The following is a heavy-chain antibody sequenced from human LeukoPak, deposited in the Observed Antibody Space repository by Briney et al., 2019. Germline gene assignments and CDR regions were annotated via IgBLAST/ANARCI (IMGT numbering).Heavy chain of an antibody. V-gene: IGHV3-11*01. Sequence: GGSLRLSCAASGFTFSDYYMSWIRQAPGKGLEGVSYISSSGSTIYYADSVKGRFTISRDNAKNSLYLQMNSLRAEDTAVYYCARGLTYYYDSSGYYSLRYWGQGTLVTVSS. J-gene: IGHJ4*02. D-gene: IGHD3-22*01. CDR3: ARGLTYYYDSSGYYSLRY. CDR2: ISSSGSTI. CDR1: GFTFSDYY.